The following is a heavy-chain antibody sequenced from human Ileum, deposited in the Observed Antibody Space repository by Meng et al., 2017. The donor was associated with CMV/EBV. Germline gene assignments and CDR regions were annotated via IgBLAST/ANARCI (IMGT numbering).Heavy chain of an antibody. CDR1: CASFSSYY. CDR3: ARGSSQVWELLHY. CDR2: VTRSGST. D-gene: IGHD1-26*01. V-gene: IGHV4-34*01. J-gene: IGHJ4*02. Sequence: QAHLQRWGAGMLKPSGTTAHICAVECASFSSYYWTWIRQPPGKGLEWIGEVTRSGSTNYKPYLKSRLIISLDTSTNQFSLKLNSVTAADTAIYYCARGSSQVWELLHYWGQGTLVTVSS.